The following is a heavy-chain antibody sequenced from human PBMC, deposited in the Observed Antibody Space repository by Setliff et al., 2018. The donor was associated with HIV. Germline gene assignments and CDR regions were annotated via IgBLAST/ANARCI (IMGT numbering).Heavy chain of an antibody. Sequence: ASVKVSCKASGYTFSTYGISWVRQAPGQGLEWMGWITAYNGNTNYAQKLQGRVTVTTDTSTSTAYMELRSLRSDDTAVYYCARDRGVYCISSSCYSPVDAFDIWGQGTMVTVSS. D-gene: IGHD2-2*01. CDR1: GYTFSTYG. CDR2: ITAYNGNT. V-gene: IGHV1-18*01. J-gene: IGHJ3*02. CDR3: ARDRGVYCISSSCYSPVDAFDI.